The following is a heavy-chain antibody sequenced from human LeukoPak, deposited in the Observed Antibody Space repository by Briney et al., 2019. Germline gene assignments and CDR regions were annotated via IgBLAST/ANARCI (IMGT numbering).Heavy chain of an antibody. V-gene: IGHV4-34*01. CDR2: INHSGST. CDR3: ARGYRSTYYYYYYVDV. Sequence: SETLSLTCAVYGGSFSGYYWSWIRQPPGKGLEWIGEINHSGSTNYNPSLKSRVTISVDTSKNQFSLKLSSVTAADTAVYYCARGYRSTYYYYYYVDVWGKGTTVTVSS. D-gene: IGHD2-2*01. CDR1: GGSFSGYY. J-gene: IGHJ6*03.